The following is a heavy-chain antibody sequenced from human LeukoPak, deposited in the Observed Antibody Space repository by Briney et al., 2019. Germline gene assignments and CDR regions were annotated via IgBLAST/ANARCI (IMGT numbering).Heavy chain of an antibody. D-gene: IGHD6-6*01. CDR1: GFTFSSYA. J-gene: IGHJ4*02. Sequence: GGSLGLSCAASGFTFSSYAMSCVRQAPGKGLEWVSAISGSGGSTYYADSVKGRFTISRDNSKNTLYLQMNSLRAEDTAVYYCAKVSIAARPVDYWGQGTLVTVSS. CDR2: ISGSGGST. V-gene: IGHV3-23*01. CDR3: AKVSIAARPVDY.